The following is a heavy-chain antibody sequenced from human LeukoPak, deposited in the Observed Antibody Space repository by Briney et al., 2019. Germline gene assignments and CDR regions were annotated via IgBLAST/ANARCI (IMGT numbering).Heavy chain of an antibody. CDR1: GYTFTGYY. CDR3: ARDTIGIAAAEVKGYYGMDV. V-gene: IGHV1-18*04. D-gene: IGHD6-13*01. J-gene: IGHJ6*02. CDR2: ISAYNGNT. Sequence: ASVKVSCKASGYTFTGYYMHWVRQAPGQGLEWMGWISAYNGNTNYAQKLQGRVTMTTDTSTSTAYMELRSLRSDDTAVYYCARDTIGIAAAEVKGYYGMDVWGQGTTVTVSS.